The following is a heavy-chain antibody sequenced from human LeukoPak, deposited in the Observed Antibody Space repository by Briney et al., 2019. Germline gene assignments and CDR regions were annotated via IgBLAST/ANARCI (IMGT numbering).Heavy chain of an antibody. CDR1: GVSISSYY. V-gene: IGHV4-59*12. CDR3: ARAFRYSSSWYDY. CDR2: IRNSGNT. J-gene: IGHJ4*02. D-gene: IGHD6-13*01. Sequence: SETLSLTCTVSGVSISSYYWSWIRQPPGKGLEWIANIRNSGNTNYNPSLRSRVTISVDTSKNQFSLKLSCVTAADTAVYYCARAFRYSSSWYDYWGQGTLVTVSS.